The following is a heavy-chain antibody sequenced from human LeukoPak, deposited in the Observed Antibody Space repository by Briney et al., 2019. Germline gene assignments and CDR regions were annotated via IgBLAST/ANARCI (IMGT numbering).Heavy chain of an antibody. Sequence: GGSLRLSCAASGFTFSDYYMSWIRQAPGKGLEWVSYISSSGSTIYYADSVKGRFTISGDNAKNSLYLQMNSLRAEDTAVYYCARGGEYSSSWYGNLNYWGQGTLVTVSS. CDR3: ARGGEYSSSWYGNLNY. D-gene: IGHD6-13*01. J-gene: IGHJ4*02. CDR1: GFTFSDYY. CDR2: ISSSGSTI. V-gene: IGHV3-11*01.